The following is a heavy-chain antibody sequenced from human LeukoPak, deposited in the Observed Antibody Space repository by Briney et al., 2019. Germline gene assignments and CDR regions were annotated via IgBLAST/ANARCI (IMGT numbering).Heavy chain of an antibody. J-gene: IGHJ4*02. V-gene: IGHV3-30*02. CDR2: MWYDGSNK. CDR3: AKGGSTWYHFDY. D-gene: IGHD6-13*01. Sequence: TGGSLRLSCAASGFTFSSYAIHWVRQAPGKGLEWVAFMWYDGSNKYYADSVKGRFTISRDNFENTLYLQMNSLRPEDTAVYYCAKGGSTWYHFDYWGQGTLVTVSS. CDR1: GFTFSSYA.